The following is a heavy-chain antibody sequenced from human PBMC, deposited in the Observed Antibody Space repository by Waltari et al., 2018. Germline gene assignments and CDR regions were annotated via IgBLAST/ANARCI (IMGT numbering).Heavy chain of an antibody. V-gene: IGHV4-34*01. J-gene: IGHJ3*02. D-gene: IGHD1-26*01. CDR2: INHSGST. CDR1: GGSFSGYY. Sequence: QVQLQQWGAGLLKSSETLSLTCAVYGGSFSGYYWSGIRQPPGKGLEWIGEINHSGSTNYNPSLKSRVTISVDTSKNQCSLKLSSVTAADTAVYYCARSYSGSYSSEEAFDIWGQGTMVTVSS. CDR3: ARSYSGSYSSEEAFDI.